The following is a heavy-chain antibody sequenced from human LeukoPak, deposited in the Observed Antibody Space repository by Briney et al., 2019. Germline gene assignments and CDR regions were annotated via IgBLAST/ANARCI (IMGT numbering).Heavy chain of an antibody. J-gene: IGHJ4*02. CDR2: ISGSDVST. D-gene: IGHD6-13*01. CDR1: GFTFSSYG. V-gene: IGHV3-23*01. CDR3: AKDPTIGYSTPPGDY. Sequence: PGGSLRLSCAASGFTFSSYGMSWVRQAPGKGLEWVSAISGSDVSTYYADSMKGRFTISRDNSKNTLYLQMNSLRAEDTAVYYCAKDPTIGYSTPPGDYWGQGTLVTVSS.